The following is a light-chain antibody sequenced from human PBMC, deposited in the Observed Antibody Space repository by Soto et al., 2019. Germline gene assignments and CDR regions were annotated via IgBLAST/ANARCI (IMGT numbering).Light chain of an antibody. V-gene: IGKV1-9*01. J-gene: IGKJ1*01. CDR1: QGISNY. CDR2: TAS. CDR3: QRLDSYPRT. Sequence: DVQLTQSPSFLSASVGDRVTITCRASQGISNYLAWYQQAPGKAPKLLIYTASTLQSGVPSRLSGSGSGTEFTLTISSLQPEDFATYYCQRLDSYPRTFGQGTQVEIK.